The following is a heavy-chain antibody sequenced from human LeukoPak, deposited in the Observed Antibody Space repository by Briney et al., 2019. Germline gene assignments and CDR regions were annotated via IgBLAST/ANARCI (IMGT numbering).Heavy chain of an antibody. CDR3: AHRAYYGSGSFDY. CDR1: GCSRSTSGVG. Sequence: SGPTLVKPTQTLTLTCTFSGCSRSTSGVGVGWIRQPPGKALEWLAIIYWDEDKRYSPSLKSRLPIPKHTSQNPVVPTMTHMDPVDTATYYCAHRAYYGSGSFDYWGQGTLVTVSS. V-gene: IGHV2-5*02. CDR2: IYWDEDK. J-gene: IGHJ4*02. D-gene: IGHD3-10*01.